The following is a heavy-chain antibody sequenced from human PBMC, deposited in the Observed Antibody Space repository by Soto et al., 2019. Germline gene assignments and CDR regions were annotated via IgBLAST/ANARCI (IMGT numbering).Heavy chain of an antibody. CDR2: INHSGST. J-gene: IGHJ5*02. D-gene: IGHD5-18*01. CDR1: GGSFSGYY. CDR3: ARVGRGYSYGYNNWFDP. V-gene: IGHV4-34*01. Sequence: SETLSLTCAVYGGSFSGYYWSWIRQPPGKGLEWIGEINHSGSTNYNPSLKSRVTISVDTSKNQFSLKLSSVTAADTAVYYCARVGRGYSYGYNNWFDPWGQGTLVTVSS.